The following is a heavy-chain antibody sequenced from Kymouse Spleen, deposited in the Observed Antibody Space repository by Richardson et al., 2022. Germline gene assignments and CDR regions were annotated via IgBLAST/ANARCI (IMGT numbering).Heavy chain of an antibody. CDR1: GGSVSSGSYY. J-gene: IGHJ2*01. CDR3: ARVRGVIINPYWYFDL. D-gene: IGHD3-10*01. V-gene: IGHV4-61*01. CDR2: IYYSGST. Sequence: QVQLQESGPGLVKPSETLSLTCTVSGGSVSSGSYYWSWIRQPPGKGLEWIGYIYYSGSTNYNPSLKSRVTISVDTSKNQFSLKLSSVTAADTAVYYCARVRGVIINPYWYFDLWGRGTLVTVSS.